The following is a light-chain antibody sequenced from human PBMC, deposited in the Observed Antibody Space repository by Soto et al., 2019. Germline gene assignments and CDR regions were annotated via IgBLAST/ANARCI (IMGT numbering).Light chain of an antibody. V-gene: IGLV2-14*01. Sequence: QSALTQPASVSESPGQSITISCTGTSSDFGNYNFVSWYQQHPGKVPKLIIFEVNNRPSGISNRFSGSKSGNTASLTISGLQVEDEAHYFCSSYTSASALAIFGGGTKVTVL. CDR1: SSDFGNYNF. J-gene: IGLJ2*01. CDR3: SSYTSASALAI. CDR2: EVN.